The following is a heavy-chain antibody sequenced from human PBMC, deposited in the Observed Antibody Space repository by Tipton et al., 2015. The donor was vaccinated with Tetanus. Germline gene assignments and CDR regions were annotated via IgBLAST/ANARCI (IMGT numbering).Heavy chain of an antibody. J-gene: IGHJ5*02. V-gene: IGHV3-9*01. D-gene: IGHD3-16*01. CDR3: ARAHLTASRMSPWGT. Sequence: SLRLSCAASGFTFQDYAIHWVRQVRGKGLEWVAALSGSGGSKVYADSVKGRFTISRDNANKSLYVQMDSLRPEDTALYYCARAHLTASRMSPWGTWGQGTLVTVSS. CDR2: LSGSGGSK. CDR1: GFTFQDYA.